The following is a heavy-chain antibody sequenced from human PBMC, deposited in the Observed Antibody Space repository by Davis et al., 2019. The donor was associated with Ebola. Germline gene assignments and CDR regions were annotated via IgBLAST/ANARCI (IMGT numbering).Heavy chain of an antibody. CDR3: ARSPKYYYDSSGYYYRPYYFDY. CDR1: GGSISSGDYY. J-gene: IGHJ4*02. CDR2: IYYSGST. Sequence: MPGGSLRLSCTVSGGSISSGDYYWGWIRQPPGKGLAWIGSIYYSGSTYYNPSLKSRVTISVDTSKNQFSLKLSSVTAADTAVYYCARSPKYYYDSSGYYYRPYYFDYWGQGTLVTVSS. V-gene: IGHV4-39*01. D-gene: IGHD3-22*01.